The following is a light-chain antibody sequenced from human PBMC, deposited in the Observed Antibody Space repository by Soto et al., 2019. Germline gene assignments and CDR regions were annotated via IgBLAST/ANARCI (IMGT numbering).Light chain of an antibody. CDR1: QSISTW. CDR3: QQYSTYPWT. J-gene: IGKJ1*01. V-gene: IGKV1-5*01. Sequence: DIQLTQSPSTLSASVGDRVSITCRASQSISTWLAWYQQKPGKAPKLLLFDASSLESRVSSRFSGRGSGTQFTLTISSLQPDDFATYYCQQYSTYPWTFGQGAKVEFK. CDR2: DAS.